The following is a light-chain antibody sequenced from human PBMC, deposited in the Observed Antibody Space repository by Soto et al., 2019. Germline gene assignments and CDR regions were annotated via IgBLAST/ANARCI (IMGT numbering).Light chain of an antibody. CDR2: AVT. CDR3: SSYKSSSTL. Sequence: QSALTQPASVSGSPGQSITISCTGTSSDVGGYNYVSWYQQHPGKAPKLMIYAVTDRPSGVSSRFSGSKSGNTASLTISGLQAEDEADYYCSSYKSSSTLFGNGTRSPS. V-gene: IGLV2-14*01. J-gene: IGLJ1*01. CDR1: SSDVGGYNY.